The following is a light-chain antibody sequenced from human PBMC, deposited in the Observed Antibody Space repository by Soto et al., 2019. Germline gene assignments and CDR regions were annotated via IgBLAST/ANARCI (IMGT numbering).Light chain of an antibody. CDR1: SSNIGVNT. V-gene: IGLV1-44*01. Sequence: VLTQPPSASGTPGQRVTISCSGSSSNIGVNTVNWYQQLPRAAPKLLIYTNDQRPSGVPDRFSASKSGTSASLAISGLQSEDEADYYCAAWDDSLNGYVFGTGTKVTVL. CDR2: TND. CDR3: AAWDDSLNGYV. J-gene: IGLJ1*01.